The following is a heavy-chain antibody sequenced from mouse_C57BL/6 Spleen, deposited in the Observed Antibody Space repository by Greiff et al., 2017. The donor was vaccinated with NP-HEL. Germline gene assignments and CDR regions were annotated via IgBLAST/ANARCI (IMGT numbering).Heavy chain of an antibody. Sequence: EVHLVESGGGLVKPGGSLKLSCAASGFNFSSYAMSWVRQTPEKRREWVAAWCASGLSPSSPAPVKGRFTISRDNAKNNRYLQMSHLKSEDTAMYYCARGGIDYWGQGTTLTVSS. CDR2: WCASGLSP. V-gene: IGHV5-4*01. CDR1: GFNFSSYA. CDR3: ARGGIDY. J-gene: IGHJ2*01.